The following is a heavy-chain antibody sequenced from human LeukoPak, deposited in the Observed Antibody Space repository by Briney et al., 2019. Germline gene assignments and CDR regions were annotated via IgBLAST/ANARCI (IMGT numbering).Heavy chain of an antibody. J-gene: IGHJ4*02. CDR1: GLPFNSFW. CDR2: MNEYSTTI. Sequence: GGSLRLSCAASGLPFNSFWMHWVRQAPGKGLVWVSDMNEYSTTIRYADSVKGRFTISRDNAKSILYLQMNNLRAEDTAMYFCARGGVNPVDHWGQGTLVTVSS. CDR3: ARGGVNPVDH. D-gene: IGHD1-14*01. V-gene: IGHV3-74*01.